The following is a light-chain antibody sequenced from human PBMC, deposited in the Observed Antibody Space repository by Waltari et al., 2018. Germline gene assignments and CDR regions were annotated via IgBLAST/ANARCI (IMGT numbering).Light chain of an antibody. J-gene: IGLJ1*01. V-gene: IGLV2-14*03. CDR2: DVI. Sequence: QSALTQPASVSGSPGQSITISCPVTNRAVGSFKHVSWYQQLPGRAPKVMIFDVINRPSGVSNRFSGSKSGNTASLTISGLEAEDEADYYCKSYTSGLTYVFGTGTKVTV. CDR1: NRAVGSFKH. CDR3: KSYTSGLTYV.